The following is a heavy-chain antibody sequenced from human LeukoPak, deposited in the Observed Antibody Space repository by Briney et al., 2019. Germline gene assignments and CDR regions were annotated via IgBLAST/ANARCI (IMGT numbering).Heavy chain of an antibody. CDR1: GFTFSSYA. Sequence: PGGSLRLSCAASGFTFSSYAMSWVRQAPGKGLEWVSAISGSGGSTYYADSVKGRFTISRDNSKNTLYLQMNSLRAEDTAVYYCAKEVVDCSSTSCAPAYFDYWGQGTLVTVSS. J-gene: IGHJ4*02. CDR3: AKEVVDCSSTSCAPAYFDY. V-gene: IGHV3-23*01. CDR2: ISGSGGST. D-gene: IGHD2-2*01.